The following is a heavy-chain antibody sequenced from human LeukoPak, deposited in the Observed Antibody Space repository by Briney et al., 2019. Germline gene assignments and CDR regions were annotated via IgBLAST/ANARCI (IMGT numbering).Heavy chain of an antibody. V-gene: IGHV3-64*01. J-gene: IGHJ4*02. Sequence: GGSLRLSCAASGFTFSSYAMHWVRQAPGKGLEYVSAISSNGDSTYYANSVKGRFTISRDNSKNTLYLQMGSLRAEDTAVYYCARAGIEWLVRSYFDYWGQGTLVTVSS. CDR3: ARAGIEWLVRSYFDY. CDR1: GFTFSSYA. D-gene: IGHD6-19*01. CDR2: ISSNGDST.